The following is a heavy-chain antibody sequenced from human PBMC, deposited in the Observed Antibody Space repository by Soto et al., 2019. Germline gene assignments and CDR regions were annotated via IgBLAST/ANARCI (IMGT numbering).Heavy chain of an antibody. J-gene: IGHJ3*02. Sequence: GGSLRLSCAGSGFTVSISYMTWVRQVPGKGLEWVSIRYSDGRSYHAESVKGRFTISTDDSENTLYLQMNSLTTEDTALYSCAKFGWGGSYSESHASDIWGQGTMVTVSS. V-gene: IGHV3-53*05. CDR2: RYSDGRS. D-gene: IGHD1-26*01. CDR1: GFTVSISY. CDR3: AKFGWGGSYSESHASDI.